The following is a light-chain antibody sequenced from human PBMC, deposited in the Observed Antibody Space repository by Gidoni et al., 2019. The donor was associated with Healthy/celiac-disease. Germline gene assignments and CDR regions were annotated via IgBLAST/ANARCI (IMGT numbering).Light chain of an antibody. CDR2: QAS. CDR1: QSISSW. Sequence: DSQMTQSPSTLSASVGDRVTITCRASQSISSWLAWYQQKPGNAPKLLIYQASSLESGVPSRFSGSGSGTEFTLTISSLQPDDFATYYCQQYNSPITFGQGTRLEIK. CDR3: QQYNSPIT. J-gene: IGKJ5*01. V-gene: IGKV1-5*03.